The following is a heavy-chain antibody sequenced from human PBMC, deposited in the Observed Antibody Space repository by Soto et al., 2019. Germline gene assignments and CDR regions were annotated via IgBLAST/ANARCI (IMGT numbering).Heavy chain of an antibody. CDR1: GYTFTNYA. CDR2: ISAGNVKT. D-gene: IGHD1-26*01. Sequence: HVQLVQSGAEVKKPGASVKVSCKASGYTFTNYAMHWVRQAPGQRLEWMGWISAGNVKTKYSQKCQGRVTMTRDTSANTAYMELSSLRSEATAVYYCARGSGSLDFWGQGTMVTVSS. V-gene: IGHV1-3*01. J-gene: IGHJ4*02. CDR3: ARGSGSLDF.